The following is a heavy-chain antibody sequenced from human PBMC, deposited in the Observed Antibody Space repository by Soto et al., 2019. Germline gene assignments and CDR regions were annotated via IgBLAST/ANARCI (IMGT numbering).Heavy chain of an antibody. D-gene: IGHD5-12*01. CDR2: INSKAKNYAT. Sequence: EVQLVESGGGLVQPGGSLRLSCAASGFSFSTYWMYWVRQASGKGLEWVGRINSKAKNYATAYVASVKGRFTMSRDDSQNTAYLQMDGLKTEDTAVYYCARLGGYSGNDPAMDVWGQGTTVTVSS. CDR1: GFSFSTYW. CDR3: ARLGGYSGNDPAMDV. V-gene: IGHV3-73*01. J-gene: IGHJ6*02.